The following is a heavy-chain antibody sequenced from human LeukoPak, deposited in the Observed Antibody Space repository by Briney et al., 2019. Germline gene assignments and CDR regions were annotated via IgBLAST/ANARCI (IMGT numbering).Heavy chain of an antibody. CDR1: GYTFTSYY. Sequence: ASVKVSCKASGYTFTSYYMHWVRQAPGQGLEWMGIINPSGGSTSYAQKFQGRVTMTRNTSISTAYMELSSLRSEDTAVYYCARGLGNDGIFDYWGQGTLVSVSS. CDR2: INPSGGST. J-gene: IGHJ4*02. V-gene: IGHV1-46*01. CDR3: ARGLGNDGIFDY. D-gene: IGHD1-1*01.